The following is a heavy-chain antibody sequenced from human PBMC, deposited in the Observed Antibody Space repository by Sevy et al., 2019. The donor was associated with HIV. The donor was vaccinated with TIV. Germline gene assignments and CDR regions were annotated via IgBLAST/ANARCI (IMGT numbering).Heavy chain of an antibody. CDR2: MNHNSGTT. CDR3: AREERKAAAGTYYYYGMDV. Sequence: ASVKVSCKASGYTFTSYDINWVRQATGQGLEWMGWMNHNSGTTGYAQKFQGRVTMTRNTSRSTAYMELSSLRSEDTAVYYCAREERKAAAGTYYYYGMDVWGQGTTVTVSS. D-gene: IGHD6-13*01. V-gene: IGHV1-8*01. J-gene: IGHJ6*02. CDR1: GYTFTSYD.